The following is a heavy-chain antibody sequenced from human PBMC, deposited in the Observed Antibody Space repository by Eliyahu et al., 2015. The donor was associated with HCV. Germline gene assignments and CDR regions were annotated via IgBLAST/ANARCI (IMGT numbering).Heavy chain of an antibody. CDR1: GDTFTNYI. CDR2: IIPTLDIT. J-gene: IGHJ4*02. D-gene: IGHD4-23*01. CDR3: ARDIGGNSVAY. V-gene: IGHV1-69*04. Sequence: EVKKPGSSMKVSCRASGDTFTNYIITWVRQAPGQGLEWMGRIIPTLDITNYAQKFQGRVTITADRSTSTAYMELSSLSSEDTAVYYCARDIGGNSVAYWGQGTLVTVSS.